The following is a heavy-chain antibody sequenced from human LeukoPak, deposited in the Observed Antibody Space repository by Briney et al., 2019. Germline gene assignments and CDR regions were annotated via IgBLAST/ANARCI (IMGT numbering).Heavy chain of an antibody. D-gene: IGHD6-13*01. Sequence: SETLSLTCTVSGGSISSSSYYWGWIRQPPGKGLEWIGSIYYSGSTYYNPSLKSRVTISVDTSKNQFSLKLSSVTAADTAVYYCARDKFGQQLVSDYWGQGTLVTVSS. CDR1: GGSISSSSYY. CDR2: IYYSGST. J-gene: IGHJ4*02. V-gene: IGHV4-39*07. CDR3: ARDKFGQQLVSDY.